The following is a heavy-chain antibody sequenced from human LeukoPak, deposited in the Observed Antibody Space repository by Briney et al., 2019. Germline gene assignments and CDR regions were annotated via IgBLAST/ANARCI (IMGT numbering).Heavy chain of an antibody. J-gene: IGHJ4*02. CDR3: ARAANQKSWEPFPDY. CDR1: GGSISSGGSY. Sequence: PSQTLSLTCSVSGGSISSGGSYWGWIRQPPGKGLEWIVYIYHSGSTYYNPSLKSRVTISVDRSKNQFSLKLSSVTAADTAVYYCARAANQKSWEPFPDYWGQGTLVTVSS. D-gene: IGHD1-14*01. V-gene: IGHV4-30-2*01. CDR2: IYHSGST.